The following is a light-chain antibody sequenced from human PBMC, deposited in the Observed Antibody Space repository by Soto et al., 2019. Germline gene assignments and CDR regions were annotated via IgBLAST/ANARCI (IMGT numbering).Light chain of an antibody. CDR1: SSDVGGYNY. Sequence: QSALTQPASVSGSPGQSITISCTGTSSDVGGYNYVSWYQQLPGKAPKLMIYEVSNRPSGVSNRFSGSKSGNTASLTISGLQAEDDADYYCSSDTGSSTPYVFGTGTKLTVL. CDR3: SSDTGSSTPYV. CDR2: EVS. J-gene: IGLJ1*01. V-gene: IGLV2-14*01.